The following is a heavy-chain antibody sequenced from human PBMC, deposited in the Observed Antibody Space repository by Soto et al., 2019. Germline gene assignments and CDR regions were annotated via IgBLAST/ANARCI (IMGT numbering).Heavy chain of an antibody. CDR1: GFTFSSYA. CDR2: VSYDGTYK. D-gene: IGHD2-15*01. J-gene: IGHJ6*02. CDR3: ARDQGTSVARDYYYGMDV. Sequence: QVQLVESGGGVVQPGRSLRLSCAASGFTFSSYAIHWVRQPPGEGLGWVAVVSYDGTYKYYADAVKGRFTISRDNYKNPVYLQMNSLRAEDTAVYYCARDQGTSVARDYYYGMDVWGQGTTVTVSS. V-gene: IGHV3-30-3*01.